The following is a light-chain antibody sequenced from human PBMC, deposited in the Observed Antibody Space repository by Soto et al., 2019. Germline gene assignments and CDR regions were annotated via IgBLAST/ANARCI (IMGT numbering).Light chain of an antibody. J-gene: IGLJ1*01. Sequence: QSALTQPASVSGSPGQSITISCTGTSSDIGGYNYVSWYQQHPDKAPKLLIYEVSNRPSGVSHRFSGSKSGNTASLTISGLQADDEADYYCSSYTTSSPLEVFGTGTKLTVL. V-gene: IGLV2-14*01. CDR3: SSYTTSSPLEV. CDR1: SSDIGGYNY. CDR2: EVS.